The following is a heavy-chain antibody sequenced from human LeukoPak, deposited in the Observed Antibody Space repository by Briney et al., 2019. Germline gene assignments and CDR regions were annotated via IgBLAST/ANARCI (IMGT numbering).Heavy chain of an antibody. J-gene: IGHJ6*02. CDR2: ISAGGGST. V-gene: IGHV3-23*01. CDR3: AKLTTITGMDV. CDR1: GFTFNSFA. D-gene: IGHD3-9*01. Sequence: GGSLRLSCAASGFTFNSFAMSWVRQAPGKGLEWVSVISAGGGSTYYADSVKGRFTISRDNSKNTLYLQMNSLRAEDTAVYYCAKLTTITGMDVWGQGTTVTVSS.